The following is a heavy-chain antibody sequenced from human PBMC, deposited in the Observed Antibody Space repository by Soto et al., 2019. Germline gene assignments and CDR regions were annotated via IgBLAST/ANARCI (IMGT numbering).Heavy chain of an antibody. CDR3: ARGPGGPDGPGDY. D-gene: IGHD2-15*01. CDR2: INAGNGNT. V-gene: IGHV1-3*01. Sequence: QVQLVQSGAEVKKPGASVKVSCKASGYTFTSYAMHWVRQAPGQRLEWMGWINAGNGNTKYSQKFQGRVTITRDTSESTAYMEMSSLRAEDTAVYYCARGPGGPDGPGDYWGQGTLVTVSS. J-gene: IGHJ4*02. CDR1: GYTFTSYA.